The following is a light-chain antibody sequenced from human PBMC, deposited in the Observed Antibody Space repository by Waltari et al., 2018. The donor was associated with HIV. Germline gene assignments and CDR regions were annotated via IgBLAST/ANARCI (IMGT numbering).Light chain of an antibody. V-gene: IGLV1-44*01. J-gene: IGLJ2*01. CDR2: SNS. CDR3: AAWDDSLGVV. Sequence: QSVLTQPPSASGTPGQRVTSSCYERSSNTGSQTVSWYQKLPGTAPKLLMYSNSQRPSGVPDRFSGSKSGTSASLAISGLQSEDEADYYCAAWDDSLGVVFGGGTKVTVL. CDR1: SSNTGSQT.